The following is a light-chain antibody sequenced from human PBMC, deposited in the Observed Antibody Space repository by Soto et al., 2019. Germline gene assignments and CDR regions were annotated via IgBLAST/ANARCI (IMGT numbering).Light chain of an antibody. CDR1: NSDVGSYNL. CDR2: EGT. J-gene: IGLJ2*01. CDR3: SSYAGSTTFVV. V-gene: IGLV2-23*03. Sequence: QSALTQPASVSGSPGQSITISCTGTNSDVGSYNLVSWYQQHPGKAPKLMIYEGTKRPSGVSNRFSGSKSGNTASLTISGLQAEDEAEYYCSSYAGSTTFVVFGGGTKLTVL.